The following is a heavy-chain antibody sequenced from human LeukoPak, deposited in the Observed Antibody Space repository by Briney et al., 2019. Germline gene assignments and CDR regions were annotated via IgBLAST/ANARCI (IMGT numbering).Heavy chain of an antibody. J-gene: IGHJ4*02. D-gene: IGHD1-26*01. Sequence: PGGSLRLSCAASGFTLTWHVMHWVRQAPGKALEYVSFIHHNGEMTSYAESVRGRFTVSRDNSKNTLFLELSSLGTDDTAVYYCVRDMSGKYSFDYWGQGTLVIVST. CDR3: VRDMSGKYSFDY. CDR2: IHHNGEMT. CDR1: GFTLTWHV. V-gene: IGHV3-64D*06.